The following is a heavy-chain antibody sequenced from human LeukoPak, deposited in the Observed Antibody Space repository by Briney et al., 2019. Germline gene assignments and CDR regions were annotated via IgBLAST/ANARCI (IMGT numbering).Heavy chain of an antibody. D-gene: IGHD6-13*01. CDR3: AKVEEWAAGWDDYFDY. Sequence: GGSLRLSCVTSGFTFSSYGMHWVRQAPGKGLEWVAFIRYDESNKYYADSVEGRFTISRDISKITWYLQMKIRRDEDTVVYYCAKVEEWAAGWDDYFDYWGQGTLVTVSS. CDR2: IRYDESNK. CDR1: GFTFSSYG. V-gene: IGHV3-30*02. J-gene: IGHJ4*02.